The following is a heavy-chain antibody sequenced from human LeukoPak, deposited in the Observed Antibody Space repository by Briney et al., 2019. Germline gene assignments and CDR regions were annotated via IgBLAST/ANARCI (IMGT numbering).Heavy chain of an antibody. V-gene: IGHV3-23*01. CDR2: ISGDGTRT. J-gene: IGHJ5*02. D-gene: IGHD2-2*02. CDR1: GFSFSSYA. Sequence: GGSLRLSCAASGFSFSSYAMTWARQAPVKGLEWISAISGDGTRTYYADSVKGRFTISRDNSKNTLYLQMNSLRAEDTAVYYCAKSGCSSTSCYSILSGWLDPWGQGTLVTVSS. CDR3: AKSGCSSTSCYSILSGWLDP.